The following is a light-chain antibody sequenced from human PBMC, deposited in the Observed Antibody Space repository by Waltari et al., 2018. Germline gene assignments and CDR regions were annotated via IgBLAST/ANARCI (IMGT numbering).Light chain of an antibody. CDR2: SNN. CDR1: PSNIGSNP. V-gene: IGLV1-44*01. J-gene: IGLJ2*01. Sequence: QSVLTQPPSASGTPGQTVTIPSSGSPSNIGSNPVPWYQQLPGKAPNLLIYSNNQRPSGVPDRFSASKSGTSSSLAISGLRSEDEADYYCVSWDDSLNGPAVGGGTKLTVL. CDR3: VSWDDSLNGPA.